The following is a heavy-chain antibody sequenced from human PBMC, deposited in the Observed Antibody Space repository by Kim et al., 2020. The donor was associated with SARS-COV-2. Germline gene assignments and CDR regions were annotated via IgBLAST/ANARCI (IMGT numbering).Heavy chain of an antibody. CDR2: ISWDGVRT. Sequence: WGSLRLSCAASGFTFDDYTMHWVRQAPGKGLEWVALISWDGVRTYYADSVKGRFTISRDNSKNSLYLQMNSLRTEDTALYYCAKSSGEQQLVRFNYWGQGTLVTVSS. V-gene: IGHV3-43*01. CDR3: AKSSGEQQLVRFNY. D-gene: IGHD6-13*01. J-gene: IGHJ4*02. CDR1: GFTFDDYT.